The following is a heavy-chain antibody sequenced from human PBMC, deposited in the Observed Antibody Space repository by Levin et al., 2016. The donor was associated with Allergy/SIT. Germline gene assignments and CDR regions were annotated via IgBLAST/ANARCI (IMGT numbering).Heavy chain of an antibody. D-gene: IGHD6-19*01. J-gene: IGHJ5*02. Sequence: WIRQPPGKGLEWIGYILYSESTNYNPSLKSRVTISIDTSKNQFSLKLSSVTAADTAIYYCAKAGSGWIGKGGWFDPWGQGTLVTVSS. CDR2: ILYSEST. V-gene: IGHV4-59*01. CDR3: AKAGSGWIGKGGWFDP.